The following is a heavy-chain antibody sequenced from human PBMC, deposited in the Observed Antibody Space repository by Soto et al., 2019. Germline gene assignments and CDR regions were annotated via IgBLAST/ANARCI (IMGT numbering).Heavy chain of an antibody. CDR1: GYSFTSYW. CDR2: IYPGYSDT. V-gene: IGHV5-51*01. CDR3: ARGGVGYSDPASYYYYMDV. D-gene: IGHD4-17*01. Sequence: GESLKISCKGSGYSFTSYWIGWVRQIPGKGLEWMGIIYPGYSDTRYSPSFQGQVTISADKSISTAYLQWSSLKAPDTAMYYCARGGVGYSDPASYYYYMDVWGKGTTVTVSS. J-gene: IGHJ6*03.